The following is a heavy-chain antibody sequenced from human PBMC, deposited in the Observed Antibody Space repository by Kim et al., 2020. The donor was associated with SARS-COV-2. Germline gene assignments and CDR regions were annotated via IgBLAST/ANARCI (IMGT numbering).Heavy chain of an antibody. D-gene: IGHD6-13*01. CDR2: INHSGST. Sequence: SETLSLTCAVYGGSFSGYYWSWIHQPPGKGLEWIGEINHSGSTNYNPSLKSRVTISVDTSKNQFSLKLSSVTAADTAVYYCARVGAAAGTADVFLFDYWG. V-gene: IGHV4-34*01. CDR1: GGSFSGYY. J-gene: IGHJ4*01. CDR3: ARVGAAAGTADVFLFDY.